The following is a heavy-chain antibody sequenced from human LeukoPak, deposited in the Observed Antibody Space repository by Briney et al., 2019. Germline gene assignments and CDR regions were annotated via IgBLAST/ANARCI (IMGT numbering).Heavy chain of an antibody. CDR3: AKGGSSSPRSTFDY. CDR2: IKQDGSEI. V-gene: IGHV3-7*03. D-gene: IGHD6-13*01. J-gene: IGHJ4*02. CDR1: RFTFSNHW. Sequence: GGSLRLSCAASRFTFSNHWMTWVRQAPGKGLEWVANIKQDGSEIHYLNSVKGRFTISRDNAKNSLYLQMNNLRTEDTAVYYCAKGGSSSPRSTFDYWGQGTLLTVSS.